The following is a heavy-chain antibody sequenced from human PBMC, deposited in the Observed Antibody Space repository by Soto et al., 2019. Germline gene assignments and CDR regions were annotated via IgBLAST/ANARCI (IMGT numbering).Heavy chain of an antibody. CDR3: ARAPHSKDAFDI. D-gene: IGHD3-22*01. Sequence: GGSLRLSCAASGFTFSSYWMHWVRQAPGKGLVWVSRINSDGSSTSYADSVKGRFTISRDNAKNTLYLQMNSLRAEDTAVYYCARAPHSKDAFDIWGQGTMVTVSS. CDR2: INSDGSST. CDR1: GFTFSSYW. V-gene: IGHV3-74*01. J-gene: IGHJ3*02.